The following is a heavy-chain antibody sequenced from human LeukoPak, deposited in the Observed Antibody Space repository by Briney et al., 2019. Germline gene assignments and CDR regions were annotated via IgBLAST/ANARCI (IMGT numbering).Heavy chain of an antibody. J-gene: IGHJ4*02. D-gene: IGHD2-2*01. CDR3: ASFPIVVVPAADY. CDR2: ISGSGGST. Sequence: GGSLRLSCAASGLTFSSYAMSWVRQTPGKGLEWVSAISGSGGSTYYADSVKGRFTISRDNSKNTLFLQMNSLRVEDTAVYYCASFPIVVVPAADYWGQGTLVTVSS. CDR1: GLTFSSYA. V-gene: IGHV3-23*01.